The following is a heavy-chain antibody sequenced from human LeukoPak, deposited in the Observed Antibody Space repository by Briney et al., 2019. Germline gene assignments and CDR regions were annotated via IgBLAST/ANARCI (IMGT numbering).Heavy chain of an antibody. CDR3: ARDQDYDHLYYYYGMDV. V-gene: IGHV3-30-3*01. Sequence: PGRSLRLSCAASGFTFSSYAMHWVRQAPGKGLEWVAVISYDGSNKYCADSVKGRFTISRDNSKNTLYLQMNSLRAEDTAVYYCARDQDYDHLYYYYGMDVWGQGTTVTVSS. CDR1: GFTFSSYA. CDR2: ISYDGSNK. D-gene: IGHD3-22*01. J-gene: IGHJ6*02.